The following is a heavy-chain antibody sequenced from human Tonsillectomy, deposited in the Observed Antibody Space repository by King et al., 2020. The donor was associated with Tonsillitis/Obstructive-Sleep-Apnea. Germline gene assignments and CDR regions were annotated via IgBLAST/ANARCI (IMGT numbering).Heavy chain of an antibody. CDR2: ISASDGTT. V-gene: IGHV3-23*04. J-gene: IGHJ3*01. D-gene: IGHD3-3*01. CDR3: ARDGVITISGVAGDTFDL. CDR1: GFTFSNYA. Sequence: VQLVESGGGLVQPGGSLRLSCAASGFTFSNYAMSWVRQAPGKGLEWVSGISASDGTTYNADSVKGRFTISRDSSKNTLYLQMNSLRAEDTAAHYCARDGVITISGVAGDTFDLWGRGTMLTVPS.